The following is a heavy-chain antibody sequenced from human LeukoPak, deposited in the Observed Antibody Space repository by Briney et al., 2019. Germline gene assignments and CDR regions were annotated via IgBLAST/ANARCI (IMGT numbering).Heavy chain of an antibody. CDR2: ISAYNGNT. V-gene: IGHV1-18*01. D-gene: IGHD2-15*01. J-gene: IGHJ4*02. CDR3: ARDCSGGTCYLDY. Sequence: ASVKVSCKASGTTLSNYGITWVRQAPGQGLEWMVWISAYNGNTNYAQKFQGRATMTTDTSTSTAYMELRSLRSDDTALYYCARDCSGGTCYLDYWGQGTLVTVSS. CDR1: GTTLSNYG.